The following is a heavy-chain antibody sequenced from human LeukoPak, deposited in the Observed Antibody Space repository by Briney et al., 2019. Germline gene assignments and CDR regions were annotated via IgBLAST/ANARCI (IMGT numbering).Heavy chain of an antibody. D-gene: IGHD5-24*01. V-gene: IGHV4-31*03. CDR1: GGSISSGGYY. Sequence: SETLSLTCTVSGGSISSGGYYWSWIRQHPGKGLEWIGYIYYSVSTYYNPSLKSRVTISVDTSKNQFSLKLSSVTAADTAVYYCARAARDIKAWYFDLWGPGTPVTVSS. CDR3: ARAARDIKAWYFDL. J-gene: IGHJ2*01. CDR2: IYYSVST.